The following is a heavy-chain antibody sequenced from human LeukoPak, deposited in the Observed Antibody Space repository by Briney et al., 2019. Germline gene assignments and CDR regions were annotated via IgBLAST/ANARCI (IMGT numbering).Heavy chain of an antibody. CDR3: AKDVTRYSYGSPRFWWDY. CDR2: ISDDGSTK. CDR1: GFTFSSYG. Sequence: QPGGSLRLACAASGFTFSSYGMHWVRQAPGKGQEWVAVISDDGSTKFYADSVKGRFTISRDISKNTLYLQMNSLRAEDTAVYYCAKDVTRYSYGSPRFWWDYWGQGTLVTVSS. D-gene: IGHD5-18*01. V-gene: IGHV3-30*18. J-gene: IGHJ4*02.